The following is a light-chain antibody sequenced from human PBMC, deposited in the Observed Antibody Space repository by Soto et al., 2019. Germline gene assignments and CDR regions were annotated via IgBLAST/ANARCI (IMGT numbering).Light chain of an antibody. J-gene: IGLJ2*01. Sequence: QSVLTQPPSASGTPGQRVTISCSGSSSNIGSNPVSWYQQLPGPAPKVLIYSNNQRPSGVPARFYGSKSGTSASLAISGLQSEDEADYYCASWYDRPNVHVGFGGGTKLTVL. CDR1: SSNIGSNP. CDR3: ASWYDRPNVHVG. CDR2: SNN. V-gene: IGLV1-44*01.